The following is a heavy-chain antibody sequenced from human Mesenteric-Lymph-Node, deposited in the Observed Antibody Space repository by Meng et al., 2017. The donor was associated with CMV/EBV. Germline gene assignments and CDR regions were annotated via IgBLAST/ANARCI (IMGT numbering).Heavy chain of an antibody. J-gene: IGHJ5*02. CDR2: IRNDGSTQ. V-gene: IGHV3-30*02. CDR3: ARGVNPDWFDP. D-gene: IGHD3-16*02. CDR1: GFTFSNHA. Sequence: GESLKISCAASGFTFSNHAMYWVRQAPGKGLEWVGFIRNDGSTQYYAESVKGRLTISRDNSRNTLYLEINGLRTEDTAVYYCARGVNPDWFDPWGQGTLVTVSS.